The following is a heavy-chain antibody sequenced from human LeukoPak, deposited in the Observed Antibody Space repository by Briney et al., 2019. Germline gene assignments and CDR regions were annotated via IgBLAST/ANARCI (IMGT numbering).Heavy chain of an antibody. CDR1: GYTFTGYY. Sequence: ASVKVSCKASGYTFTGYYLHWVRQAPGQGLEWMGIINPSGDTTSYAQKFQGRVTMTTDMPTTTVYMELSSPTSEDTAVYSCAGSPPFTPYYFDYWGQGTLVTVSS. V-gene: IGHV1-46*01. CDR2: INPSGDTT. CDR3: AGSPPFTPYYFDY. J-gene: IGHJ4*02.